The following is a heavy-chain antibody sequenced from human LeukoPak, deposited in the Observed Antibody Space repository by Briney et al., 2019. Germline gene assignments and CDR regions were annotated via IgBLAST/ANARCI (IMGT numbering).Heavy chain of an antibody. CDR2: INHSGST. V-gene: IGHV4-34*01. D-gene: IGHD6-19*01. CDR1: GGSFSGYY. CDR3: ARGRRSSGWFFSAYYFDY. J-gene: IGHJ4*02. Sequence: PSETLSLTCAVYGGSFSGYYWSWIRQPPGKGLEWIGEINHSGSTNYNPSLKSRVTISVDTSKNQFSLKLSSVTAADTAVYYCARGRRSSGWFFSAYYFDYWGQGTLVTVS.